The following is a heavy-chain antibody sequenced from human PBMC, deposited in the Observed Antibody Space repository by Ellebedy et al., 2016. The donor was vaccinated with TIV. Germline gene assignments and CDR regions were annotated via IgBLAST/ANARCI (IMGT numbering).Heavy chain of an antibody. J-gene: IGHJ4*02. CDR2: IYYSGST. CDR1: GGSISSSSYY. V-gene: IGHV4-61*05. CDR3: ARVAHDYGLGSFDY. D-gene: IGHD4-17*01. Sequence: SETLSLXXTVSGGSISSSSYYWGWIRQPPGKGLEWIGYIYYSGSTNYNPSLKSRVTMSVDTSKDQFSLKLSSVTAADTAVYYCARVAHDYGLGSFDYWGQGTLVTVSS.